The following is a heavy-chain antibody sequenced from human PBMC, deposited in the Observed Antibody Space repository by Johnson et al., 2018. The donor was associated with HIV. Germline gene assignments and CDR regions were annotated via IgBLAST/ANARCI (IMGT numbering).Heavy chain of an antibody. Sequence: VQLVESGGGVVRPGGSLRLSCAASGFTFDDYGMNWVRQAPGKWLEWIGRIKSESDGGTTDYPTPVKGRFTISRDDSKNMLYLQMNSLKIEDTAVYYCSTGDIVVLAGAMLLPLHDAFDIWGQGTMVTVSS. V-gene: IGHV3-15*01. D-gene: IGHD2-15*01. CDR1: GFTFDDYG. CDR2: IKSESDGGTT. J-gene: IGHJ3*02. CDR3: STGDIVVLAGAMLLPLHDAFDI.